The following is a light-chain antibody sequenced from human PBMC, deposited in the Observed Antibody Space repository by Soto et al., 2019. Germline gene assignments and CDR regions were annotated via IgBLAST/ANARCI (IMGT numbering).Light chain of an antibody. CDR3: QQPPYT. CDR1: QSVSGW. CDR2: ATS. J-gene: IGKJ3*01. Sequence: DIQLTQSPSFLSASVGDRVTITCRASQSVSGWLAWYQQKPGEAPKLLIYATSTLRSGVPSRFSGRDSGADFTLTINNLQPEDFATYYCQQPPYTFGPGTKVDI. V-gene: IGKV1-5*01.